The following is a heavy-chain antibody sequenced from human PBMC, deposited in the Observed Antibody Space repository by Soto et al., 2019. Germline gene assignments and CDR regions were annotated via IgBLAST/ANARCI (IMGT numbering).Heavy chain of an antibody. J-gene: IGHJ4*02. V-gene: IGHV1-69*13. CDR2: IIPIFGTA. Sequence: SVKVSCQPSGGTFSSYAISWVRQAPGQGLEWMGGIIPIFGTANYAQKFQGRVTITADESTSTAYMELSSLRSEDTAVYYCARDGGDSSGYYFPYFDYRGQGTLVTVSS. D-gene: IGHD3-22*01. CDR1: GGTFSSYA. CDR3: ARDGGDSSGYYFPYFDY.